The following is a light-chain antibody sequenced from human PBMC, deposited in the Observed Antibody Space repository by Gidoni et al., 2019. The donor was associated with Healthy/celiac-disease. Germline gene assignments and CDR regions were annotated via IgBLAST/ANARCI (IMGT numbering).Light chain of an antibody. CDR2: GAS. V-gene: IGKV3-20*01. CDR1: QRVSSSY. J-gene: IGKJ4*01. CDR3: QQYGSSPRT. Sequence: EIVLTQSPGTLSLSPVERATLSCSASQRVSSSYLAWYQQKPGQAPRLLIYGASSRATGIPDRFSGSGSGTDFTLTISRLEPEDFAVYYCQQYGSSPRTFGGGTKVEIK.